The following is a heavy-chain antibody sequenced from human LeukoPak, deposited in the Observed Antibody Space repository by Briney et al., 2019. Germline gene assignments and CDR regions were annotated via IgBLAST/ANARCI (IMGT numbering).Heavy chain of an antibody. D-gene: IGHD6-19*01. V-gene: IGHV4-59*01. CDR2: IYYSGST. CDR3: ARAVGSGWQKPWFDP. CDR1: GGSISSYY. J-gene: IGHJ5*02. Sequence: SETLSLTCTVSGGSISSYYWSWIRQPPGKGLEWIGYIYYSGSTNYNPSLKSRVTISVDTSKNQFSLKLSSVTAADTAVYYCARAVGSGWQKPWFDPWGQGTLVTVSS.